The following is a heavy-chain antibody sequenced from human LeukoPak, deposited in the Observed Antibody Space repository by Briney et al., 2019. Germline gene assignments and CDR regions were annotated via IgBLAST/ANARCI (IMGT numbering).Heavy chain of an antibody. J-gene: IGHJ6*04. CDR2: IYHSGST. CDR3: ARSGSYCSGGSCYPIYYYYYYGMDV. V-gene: IGHV4-4*02. Sequence: SETLSLTCAVSGGSISSSNWWSWVRQPPGKGLEWIGEIYHSGSTNYNLSLKSRVTISVDKSKNQFSLKLSSVTAADTAVYYCARSGSYCSGGSCYPIYYYYYYGMDVWGKGTTVTVSS. CDR1: GGSISSSNW. D-gene: IGHD2-15*01.